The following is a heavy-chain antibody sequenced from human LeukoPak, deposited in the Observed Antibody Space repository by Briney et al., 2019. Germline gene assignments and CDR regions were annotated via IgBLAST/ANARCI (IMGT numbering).Heavy chain of an antibody. CDR1: GYTFTGHY. J-gene: IGHJ4*02. D-gene: IGHD1-1*01. CDR2: INPKSGDT. V-gene: IGHV1-2*04. Sequence: ASVKVSCKASGYTFTGHYIHWVRQVPGQGLEWVGWINPKSGDTKYAQNFQGWVTMTRDSSITTAFMELSRLTSDDTAVYYCARGETTRLEVFDYWGQGALVTVSS. CDR3: ARGETTRLEVFDY.